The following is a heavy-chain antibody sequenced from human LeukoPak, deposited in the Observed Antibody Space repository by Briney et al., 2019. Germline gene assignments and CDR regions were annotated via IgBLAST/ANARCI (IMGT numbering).Heavy chain of an antibody. CDR1: GFTFRIYA. Sequence: GGSLRLSCAASGFTFRIYAMSWVRQAPGKGLEWVSGMSGSDASTFYADSVKGRFTISRDTSKNTLYLQMNSLRAEDTAVYYCARGSYNWNFPGDYWGQGTLVTVSS. CDR2: MSGSDAST. J-gene: IGHJ4*02. D-gene: IGHD1-7*01. V-gene: IGHV3-23*01. CDR3: ARGSYNWNFPGDY.